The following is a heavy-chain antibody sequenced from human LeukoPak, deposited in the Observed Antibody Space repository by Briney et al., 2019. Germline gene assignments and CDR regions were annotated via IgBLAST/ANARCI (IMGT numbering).Heavy chain of an antibody. CDR1: GFSFSNYW. CDR3: ARSQRGYSYGEH. D-gene: IGHD5-18*01. J-gene: IGHJ4*02. CDR2: VDNDGSGT. Sequence: GALRLSCAASGFSFSNYWMHWVRQVPGKGLVWVSRVDNDGSGTSYADSVKGRFTISRDNAKNTVYLQMNSLRDEDTAVYYCARSQRGYSYGEHWGQGTPVTVSS. V-gene: IGHV3-74*01.